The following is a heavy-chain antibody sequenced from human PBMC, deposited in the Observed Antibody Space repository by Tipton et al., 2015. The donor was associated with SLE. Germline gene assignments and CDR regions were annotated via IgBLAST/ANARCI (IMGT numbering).Heavy chain of an antibody. CDR1: GGSFSGYY. Sequence: LRLSCAVYGGSFSGYYWSWIRQPPGKGLEWIGEINHSGSTNYNPSLKSRVTISVDTSKNQFSLKLSSVTAADTAVYYCARVMPGTDAFDIWGQGTMVTVSS. D-gene: IGHD2-2*01. CDR3: ARVMPGTDAFDI. V-gene: IGHV4-34*01. CDR2: INHSGST. J-gene: IGHJ3*02.